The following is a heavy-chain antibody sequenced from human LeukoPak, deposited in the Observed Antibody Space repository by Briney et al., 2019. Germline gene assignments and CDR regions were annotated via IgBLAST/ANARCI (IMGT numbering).Heavy chain of an antibody. CDR3: ARDDGLDVFDV. D-gene: IGHD2-8*01. J-gene: IGHJ3*01. Sequence: GGTLRLSCAASGFTFSDYYMSWIRQAPGKGLEWVSSISSSSSDTKYADSVKGRFTISRDNATKSLYLQMNSLRAEDTAVYYCARDDGLDVFDVWGQGTAVTVYS. CDR1: GFTFSDYY. CDR2: ISSSSSDT. V-gene: IGHV3-11*05.